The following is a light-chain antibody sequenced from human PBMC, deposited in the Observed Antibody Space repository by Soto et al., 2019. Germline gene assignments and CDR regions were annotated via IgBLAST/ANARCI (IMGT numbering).Light chain of an antibody. CDR1: QTVGSN. V-gene: IGKV3-15*01. CDR2: GAS. J-gene: IGKJ1*01. CDR3: QQYNNWPRT. Sequence: DIVMPPSPAPLSVSPGERATLSCRASQTVGSNLAWYQQKPGQVPRLLIYGASTRATGIPARFSGSGSGTEFTLTISSLQSEDFAVYYCQQYNNWPRTFGQGTKVEIK.